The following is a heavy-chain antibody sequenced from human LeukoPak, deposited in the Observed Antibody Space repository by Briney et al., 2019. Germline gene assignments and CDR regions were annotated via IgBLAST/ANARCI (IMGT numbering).Heavy chain of an antibody. CDR2: ISGSGGST. J-gene: IGHJ6*02. D-gene: IGHD2-2*01. Sequence: PGGSLRLSCAASGFTFSSYAMSWVRQAPGKGLEWVSAISGSGGSTYYADSVKGRLTISRDNSKNTLYLQMNSLRAEDTAVYYCAKSTRIVVVPAAMSYYYYGMDVWGQGTTVTVSS. CDR3: AKSTRIVVVPAAMSYYYYGMDV. CDR1: GFTFSSYA. V-gene: IGHV3-23*01.